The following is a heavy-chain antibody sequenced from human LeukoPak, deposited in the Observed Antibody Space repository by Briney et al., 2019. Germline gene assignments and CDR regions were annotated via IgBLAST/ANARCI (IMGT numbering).Heavy chain of an antibody. CDR1: GFTFSSYW. V-gene: IGHV3-74*01. CDR2: INSDGSST. J-gene: IGHJ4*02. CDR3: AREGNCGGDCYFFDY. Sequence: GGSLRLSCAASGFTFSSYWMHWVRQAPGKGLVWVSRINSDGSSTSYADSVKGRFTISRDNAKNTLYLQMNSLRAEDTAVYYCAREGNCGGDCYFFDYWGQGTLVTVPS. D-gene: IGHD2-21*02.